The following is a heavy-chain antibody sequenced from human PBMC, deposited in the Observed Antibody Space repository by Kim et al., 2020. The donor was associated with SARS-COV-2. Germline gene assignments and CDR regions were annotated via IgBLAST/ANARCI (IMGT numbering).Heavy chain of an antibody. J-gene: IGHJ5*02. CDR2: IYYSGST. D-gene: IGHD6-19*01. V-gene: IGHV4-59*13. Sequence: SETLSLTCTVSGGSISSYYWSWIRQPPGKGLEWIGYIYYSGSTNYNPSLKSRVTISVDTSKNQFSLKLSSVTAADTAVYYCARDRDGFGQWLGAFDPWGQGTLVTVSS. CDR1: GGSISSYY. CDR3: ARDRDGFGQWLGAFDP.